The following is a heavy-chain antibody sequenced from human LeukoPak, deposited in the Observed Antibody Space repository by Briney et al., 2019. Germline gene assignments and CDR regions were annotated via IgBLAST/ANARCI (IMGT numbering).Heavy chain of an antibody. CDR1: GFTFSDYY. Sequence: GGSLRLSCAASGFTFSDYYMCWIRQAPGKGLEWVSYISSSGSTIYYADSVKGRFTISRDNAKNSLYLQMNSLTAEDTAVYYCARDRLGYNNGNEVLDIWGQGTMVTVSS. J-gene: IGHJ3*02. V-gene: IGHV3-11*01. CDR3: ARDRLGYNNGNEVLDI. CDR2: ISSSGSTI. D-gene: IGHD5-18*01.